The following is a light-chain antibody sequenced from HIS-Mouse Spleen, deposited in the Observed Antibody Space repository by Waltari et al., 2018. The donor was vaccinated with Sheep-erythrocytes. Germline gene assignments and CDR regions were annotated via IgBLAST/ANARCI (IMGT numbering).Light chain of an antibody. CDR1: SSDVGRYNL. CDR3: CSYAGSSTPWV. V-gene: IGLV2-23*01. Sequence: QSALTQPASVSGSPGQSITISCTGTSSDVGRYNLVSWYQQHPGKAPKLMIYEGSKRPSGVSNRFSGSKSGNTASLTLSGLQAEDEADYYCCSYAGSSTPWVFGGGTKLTVL. J-gene: IGLJ3*02. CDR2: EGS.